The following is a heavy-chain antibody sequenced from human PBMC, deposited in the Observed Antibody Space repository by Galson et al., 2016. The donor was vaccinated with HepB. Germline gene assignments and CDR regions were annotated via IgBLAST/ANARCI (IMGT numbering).Heavy chain of an antibody. D-gene: IGHD3-3*02. CDR1: GYAFIGHY. CDR3: ARDSAAIYGFYFDS. Sequence: SVKVSCKASGYAFIGHYIHWVRQAPGQGLEWMGWTNPKSGDTNYAQKFQGRVTMTTDTSINTAYMEVNTLMSDDTAVYSCARDSAAIYGFYFDSWGQGSLVIVSS. V-gene: IGHV1-2*02. J-gene: IGHJ4*02. CDR2: TNPKSGDT.